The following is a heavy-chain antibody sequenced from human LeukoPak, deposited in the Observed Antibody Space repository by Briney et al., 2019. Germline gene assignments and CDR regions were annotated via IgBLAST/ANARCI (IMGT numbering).Heavy chain of an antibody. D-gene: IGHD2-15*01. CDR2: ICHSGST. J-gene: IGHJ4*02. V-gene: IGHV4-39*01. CDR1: GGSISSSSSC. CDR3: GRVCSGGTCFDF. Sequence: PSETLSLTCTVSGGSISSSSSCWGWIRQPPREGLEWIGSICHSGSTYYNPSLKSRVTISVDTSKNQFSLNLSSVTAAATAVYYCGRVCSGGTCFDFWDQGTLVTVSS.